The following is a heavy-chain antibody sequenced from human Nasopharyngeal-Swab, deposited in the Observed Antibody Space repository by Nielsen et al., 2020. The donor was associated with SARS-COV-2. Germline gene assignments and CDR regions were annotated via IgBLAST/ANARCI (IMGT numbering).Heavy chain of an antibody. Sequence: GESLKISCAGPGFTFNSYSMIWVRQVPGEGLEWVSSISGSGSYVYYADSMKGRFTISKDSAKNSLYLQMNSLRAEDTAVYFCARIAGRGSIYYYYMDVWGTGTTVTVSS. D-gene: IGHD1-26*01. CDR3: ARIAGRGSIYYYYMDV. J-gene: IGHJ6*03. V-gene: IGHV3-21*01. CDR1: GFTFNSYS. CDR2: ISGSGSYV.